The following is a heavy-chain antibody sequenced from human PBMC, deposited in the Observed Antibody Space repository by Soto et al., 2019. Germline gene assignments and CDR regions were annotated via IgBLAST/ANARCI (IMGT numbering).Heavy chain of an antibody. CDR3: ASHDPGARFDP. J-gene: IGHJ5*02. V-gene: IGHV1-2*02. D-gene: IGHD1-1*01. CDR2: INPNNGAT. CDR1: RYIFTAYF. Sequence: QVQLVQSGAEVKKPGASVKVSCKAPRYIFTAYFMHWVRQAPGQGLEWMGWINPNNGATHYGLSFQGRVTLTRDTSLRTAYIELSSLRSDDTAVYYCASHDPGARFDPWGQGTLVIVSS.